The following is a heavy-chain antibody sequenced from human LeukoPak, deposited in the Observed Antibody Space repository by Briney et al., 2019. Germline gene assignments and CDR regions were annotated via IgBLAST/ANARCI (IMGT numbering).Heavy chain of an antibody. Sequence: GGSLRLSCAASGFTFSSYAMHWVRQAPGKGLEWVAVMSYDGSNKYYADSVKGRFTISRDNSKNMLYLQMNSLRAEDTAVYYCARDSQEDIVVVPAWTSQDYWGQGTLVAVSS. J-gene: IGHJ4*02. V-gene: IGHV3-30-3*01. CDR1: GFTFSSYA. CDR2: MSYDGSNK. CDR3: ARDSQEDIVVVPAWTSQDY. D-gene: IGHD2-2*01.